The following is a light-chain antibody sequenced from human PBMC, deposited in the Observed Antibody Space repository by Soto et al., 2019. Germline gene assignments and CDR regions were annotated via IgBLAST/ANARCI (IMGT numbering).Light chain of an antibody. V-gene: IGLV1-40*01. CDR3: QSYDSSLTLV. CDR2: GNI. Sequence: QSVLTQPPSVSGAPGQRVTISCTGSSSNIGAGYDVHWYQQVPGTAPKLLIYGNINRPSGVPDRFSGSKSGTSASLAITGLQADDEADYYSQSYDSSLTLVLGGGPKLTFL. J-gene: IGLJ2*01. CDR1: SSNIGAGYD.